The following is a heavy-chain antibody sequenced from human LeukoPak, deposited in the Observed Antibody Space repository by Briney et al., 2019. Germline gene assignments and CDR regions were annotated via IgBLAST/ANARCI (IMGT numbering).Heavy chain of an antibody. Sequence: GGSLRLSCAASGFTVSSNYMSWVRQAPGKGLEWVSVIYSGGSTYYADSVKGRFIISRDNSKNMVYLQMNSLRVEDTAVYYCARSIAVAGRFDPWAREPWSPSPQ. CDR3: ARSIAVAGRFDP. J-gene: IGHJ5*02. CDR1: GFTVSSNY. D-gene: IGHD6-13*01. V-gene: IGHV3-53*01. CDR2: IYSGGST.